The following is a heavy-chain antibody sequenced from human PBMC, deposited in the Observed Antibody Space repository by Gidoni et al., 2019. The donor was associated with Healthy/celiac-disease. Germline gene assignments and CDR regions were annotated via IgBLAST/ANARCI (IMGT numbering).Heavy chain of an antibody. CDR1: GFTFSSYS. J-gene: IGHJ4*02. CDR2: ISSSSSYI. V-gene: IGHV3-21*01. Sequence: EVQLVESGGGLVKPGGSLRLSCAASGFTFSSYSMNWVRQAPGKGLEWVSSISSSSSYIYYADSVKGRFTISRDNAKDSLYLQMNSLRAEDTAVYYCARDEGDLPVYSSSWYWDYWGQGTLVTVSS. CDR3: ARDEGDLPVYSSSWYWDY. D-gene: IGHD6-13*01.